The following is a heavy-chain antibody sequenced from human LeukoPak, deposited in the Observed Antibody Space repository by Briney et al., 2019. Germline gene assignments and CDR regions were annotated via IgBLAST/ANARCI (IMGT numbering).Heavy chain of an antibody. CDR3: ARDVRSLGFDY. Sequence: SETLSLTCTVSGGFIFSYYWSWIRQPPGKGLEWIGDIYYSGSTNYNPSLKSRVTISVDTSKNQFSLKLSSVTAADTAVYYCARDVRSLGFDYWGQGTLVTVSS. D-gene: IGHD7-27*01. V-gene: IGHV4-59*01. J-gene: IGHJ4*02. CDR1: GGFIFSYY. CDR2: IYYSGST.